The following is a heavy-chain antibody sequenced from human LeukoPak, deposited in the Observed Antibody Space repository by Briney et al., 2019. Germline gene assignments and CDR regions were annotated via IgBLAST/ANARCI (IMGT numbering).Heavy chain of an antibody. CDR1: GGSFSGYY. CDR3: ARDLGLELPGDHKPQYYFDY. Sequence: SETLSLTCAVYGGSFSGYYWSWIRQPPGKGLEWIGYIYYSGSTNYNPSLKSRVTISVDTSKNQFSLKLSSVTAADTAVYYCARDLGLELPGDHKPQYYFDYWGQGTLVTVSS. V-gene: IGHV4-59*01. J-gene: IGHJ4*02. CDR2: IYYSGST. D-gene: IGHD1-7*01.